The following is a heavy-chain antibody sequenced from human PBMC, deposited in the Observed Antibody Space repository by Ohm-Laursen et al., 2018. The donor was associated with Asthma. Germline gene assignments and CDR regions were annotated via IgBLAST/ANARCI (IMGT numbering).Heavy chain of an antibody. CDR1: GFSFSAYA. CDR2: VWSDGSRE. V-gene: IGHV3-33*06. J-gene: IGHJ3*02. CDR3: AKGACSGGSCYDAFDI. D-gene: IGHD2-15*01. Sequence: SLRLSCAASGFSFSAYAMHWVRQAPGKGLEWVAIVWSDGSRENYADSVRGRFSISRDNSKDTLYLQMNSLRAEDTAVYYCAKGACSGGSCYDAFDIWGQGTMVTVSS.